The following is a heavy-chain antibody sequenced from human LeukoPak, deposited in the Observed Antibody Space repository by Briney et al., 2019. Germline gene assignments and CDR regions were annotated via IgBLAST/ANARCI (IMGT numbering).Heavy chain of an antibody. V-gene: IGHV3-48*01. CDR3: ARFRTWGDKAFDY. J-gene: IGHJ4*02. Sequence: GGSLRLSRAASGFTFSSYGMHWVRQAPGKGLEWVSYIGTTSGAIYYADSVKGRFTISRDSAKNSLYLQMNSLRAEDTAVYYCARFRTWGDKAFDYWGQGTLVTVSS. CDR1: GFTFSSYG. CDR2: IGTTSGAI. D-gene: IGHD2-21*02.